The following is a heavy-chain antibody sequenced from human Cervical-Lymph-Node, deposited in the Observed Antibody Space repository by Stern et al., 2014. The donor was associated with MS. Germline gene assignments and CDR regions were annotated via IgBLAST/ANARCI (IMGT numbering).Heavy chain of an antibody. V-gene: IGHV3-74*01. CDR3: ATDLWGPMFDP. CDR1: GFTFITSW. CDR2: SNGDGSNT. D-gene: IGHD3-16*01. Sequence: EVHLVESGGGLVQPGGSLRLSCAASGFTFITSWMHWVRQPPGKGLVWVSRSNGDGSNTGYADSVKGRFTISRDNAKNTLYLQMNSLRAEDTAVYYCATDLWGPMFDPWGQGTLVTVSS. J-gene: IGHJ5*02.